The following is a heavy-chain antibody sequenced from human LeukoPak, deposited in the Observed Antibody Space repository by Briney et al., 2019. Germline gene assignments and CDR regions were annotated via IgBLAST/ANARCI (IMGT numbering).Heavy chain of an antibody. V-gene: IGHV3-30*18. Sequence: GRSLRLSCAASGFTFSNYGMHWVRQAPGKGLEWVAVISYDGSNKYYADSVKGRFAISRDNSKNTLYLQMNSLRAEDTAVYYCAKGVRRSSDYSSPVDYWGQGTLVTVSS. D-gene: IGHD3-22*01. J-gene: IGHJ4*02. CDR1: GFTFSNYG. CDR3: AKGVRRSSDYSSPVDY. CDR2: ISYDGSNK.